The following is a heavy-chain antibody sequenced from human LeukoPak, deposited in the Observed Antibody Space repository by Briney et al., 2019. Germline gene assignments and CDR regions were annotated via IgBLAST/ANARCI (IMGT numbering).Heavy chain of an antibody. CDR1: GGSFSGYY. V-gene: IGHV4-34*01. Sequence: SETLSLTCAVYGGSFSGYYWSWIRQPPGKGLEWIGEINHSGSTNYNPSLKSRVTISVDTSKNQFSLKLSSVTAADTAVYYCASSSRLSYDSSGYYHDWGQGTLVTASS. CDR3: ASSSRLSYDSSGYYHD. J-gene: IGHJ4*02. D-gene: IGHD3-22*01. CDR2: INHSGST.